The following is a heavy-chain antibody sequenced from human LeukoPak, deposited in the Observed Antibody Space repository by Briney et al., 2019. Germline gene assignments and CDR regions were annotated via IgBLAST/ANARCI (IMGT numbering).Heavy chain of an antibody. CDR2: VDYSGST. V-gene: IGHV4-59*01. J-gene: IGHJ4*02. CDR3: ARDKDGAVIFH. Sequence: SETLSLTCTVSGGSISSYYWSWIRQPPGKGLEWIGYVDYSGSTNYNPSLKSRVTISVDTSKNQFSLKLSSVTAADTAVYYCARDKDGAVIFHWGQGTLVTVSS. CDR1: GGSISSYY. D-gene: IGHD3-3*01.